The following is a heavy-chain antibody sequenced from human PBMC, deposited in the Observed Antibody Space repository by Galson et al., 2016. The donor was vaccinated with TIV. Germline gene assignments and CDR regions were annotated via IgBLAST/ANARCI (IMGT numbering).Heavy chain of an antibody. J-gene: IGHJ4*02. CDR3: ARVNWARAFDY. CDR1: GGSFSSYA. CDR2: FNPDSGAT. V-gene: IGHV1-2*02. Sequence: SVKVSCKASGGSFSSYAITWVRQAPGQGLEWLGWFNPDSGATQYAQKFQGRGTMTRDTSISTAYMELRRLISDDTAVYYCARVNWARAFDYWGQGTQVTVSS. D-gene: IGHD7-27*01.